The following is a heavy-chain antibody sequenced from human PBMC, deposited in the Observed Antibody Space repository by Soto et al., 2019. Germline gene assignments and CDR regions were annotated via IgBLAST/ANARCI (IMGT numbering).Heavy chain of an antibody. CDR2: IWYDGSNK. D-gene: IGHD1-7*01. V-gene: IGHV3-33*01. J-gene: IGHJ3*02. Sequence: GGSLRLSCAASGFTFSSYGMHWVRQAPGKGLEWVAVIWYDGSNKYYADSVKGRFTISRDNSKNTLYLQMNSLRAEDTAVYYCARDHGNWNYFGVAFDIWGQGTMVTVSS. CDR1: GFTFSSYG. CDR3: ARDHGNWNYFGVAFDI.